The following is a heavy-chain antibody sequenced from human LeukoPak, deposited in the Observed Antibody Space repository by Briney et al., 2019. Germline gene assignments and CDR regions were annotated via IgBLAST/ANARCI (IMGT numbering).Heavy chain of an antibody. CDR3: AKDYRDYGDLDY. V-gene: IGHV3-30*02. CDR1: GFTFNNYG. CDR2: IRYNGNNQ. Sequence: GGSLRLSCAASGFTFNNYGMHWVRQAPGKGLEWVAFIRYNGNNQYYADSVKGRFTISRDNSKNTLYLQMNSLKGDDTAVYYCAKDYRDYGDLDYWGQGTLVTVSS. J-gene: IGHJ4*02. D-gene: IGHD4-17*01.